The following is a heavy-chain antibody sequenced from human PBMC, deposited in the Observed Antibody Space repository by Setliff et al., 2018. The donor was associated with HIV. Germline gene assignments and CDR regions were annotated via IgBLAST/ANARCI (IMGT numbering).Heavy chain of an antibody. CDR2: IIPIFGKA. Sequence: GASVKVSCKASGGTFSSYAINWVRQAPGQGLEWMGGIIPIFGKANYAQKFQGRVTITADESTNIAYMELSSLRSEDTAAYYCARDDLWQASDYGEWIFGAWGQGTLVTVSS. J-gene: IGHJ5*02. CDR3: ARDDLWQASDYGEWIFGA. CDR1: GGTFSSYA. V-gene: IGHV1-69*13. D-gene: IGHD3-3*01.